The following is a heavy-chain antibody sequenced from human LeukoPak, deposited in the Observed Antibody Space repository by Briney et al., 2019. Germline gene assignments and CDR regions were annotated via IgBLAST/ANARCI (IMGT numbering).Heavy chain of an antibody. CDR1: GFTFSSYA. D-gene: IGHD5-24*01. V-gene: IGHV3-30*04. CDR2: ISYDGSNK. J-gene: IGHJ4*02. Sequence: GRSLRLSCAASGFTFSSYAMHWVRQAPGKGLEWVAVISYDGSNKYYADSVKGRFTISRDNSKNTLYLQMNSPRAEDTAVYYCARGPKRWLQPYYFDYWGQGTLVTVSS. CDR3: ARGPKRWLQPYYFDY.